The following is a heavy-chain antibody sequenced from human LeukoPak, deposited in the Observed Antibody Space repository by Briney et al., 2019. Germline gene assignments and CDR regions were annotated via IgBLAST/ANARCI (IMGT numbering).Heavy chain of an antibody. D-gene: IGHD3-3*01. CDR3: ARESQHITIDY. J-gene: IGHJ4*02. Sequence: SETLSLTCTVSGDSISSYQWSWIRQTPGKGLEWIGSTYYSGSANYNPSLKGRVTISVDTSKNQFSLKLSSVTAADTAVYYCARESQHITIDYWGQGTLVTVSS. CDR2: TYYSGSA. V-gene: IGHV4-59*12. CDR1: GDSISSYQ.